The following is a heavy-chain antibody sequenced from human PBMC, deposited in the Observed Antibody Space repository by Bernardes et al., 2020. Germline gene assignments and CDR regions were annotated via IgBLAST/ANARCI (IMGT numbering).Heavy chain of an antibody. V-gene: IGHV4-59*01. CDR2: IYYSGGT. CDR1: GGSISSSY. J-gene: IGHJ6*02. D-gene: IGHD4-17*01. CDR3: ARVPIAYADYGHFGMDV. Sequence: SETLTLTCTVSGGSISSSYWSWIRQPPGPGLEWIGYIYYSGGTNYNPSLKSRVTISVDTSKNQFSLRLNSVTAADTAVYYCARVPIAYADYGHFGMDVWGQGTTVTVSS.